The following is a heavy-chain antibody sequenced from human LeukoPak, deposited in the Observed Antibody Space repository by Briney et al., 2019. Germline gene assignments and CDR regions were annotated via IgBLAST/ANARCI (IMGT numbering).Heavy chain of an antibody. CDR3: ARGDPPHPVGATGTTFDY. V-gene: IGHV3-53*01. J-gene: IGHJ4*02. Sequence: AGGSLRLSCAASGFTVSSNYMSWVRQAPGKGLEWVSVVYSGGSTYYADSVKGRFTISRDNSKNTLYLQMNSLRAEDTAVYYCARGDPPHPVGATGTTFDYWGQGTLVTVSS. D-gene: IGHD1-26*01. CDR1: GFTVSSNY. CDR2: VYSGGST.